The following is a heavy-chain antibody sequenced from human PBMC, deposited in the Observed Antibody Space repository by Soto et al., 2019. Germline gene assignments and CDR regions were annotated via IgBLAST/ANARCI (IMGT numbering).Heavy chain of an antibody. J-gene: IGHJ3*02. CDR3: ARRKVATFVPHAFDI. Sequence: QVQLVQSGAEVKKPGSSVKVSCKASGGTFSSYAISWVRQAPGQGLEWMGGIIPIFGTANYAQKFQGRVTITADESTITADMEVSSRRSEDTAVDYCARRKVATFVPHAFDIWGQGTMVTVSS. CDR1: GGTFSSYA. V-gene: IGHV1-69*01. CDR2: IIPIFGTA. D-gene: IGHD5-12*01.